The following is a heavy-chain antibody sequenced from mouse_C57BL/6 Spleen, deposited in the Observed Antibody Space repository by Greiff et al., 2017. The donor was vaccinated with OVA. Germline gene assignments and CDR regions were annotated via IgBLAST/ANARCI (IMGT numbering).Heavy chain of an antibody. V-gene: IGHV1-9*01. CDR3: ARKGNYYGSREGNFDV. Sequence: VQLQQSGAELMKPGASVKLSCKATGYTFTGYWIEWVKQRPGHGLEWIGEILPGSGSTNYNEKFKGKATFTADTSSNTAYMQLSSLTTEDSAIYYCARKGNYYGSREGNFDVWGTGTTVTVSS. J-gene: IGHJ1*03. D-gene: IGHD1-1*01. CDR1: GYTFTGYW. CDR2: ILPGSGST.